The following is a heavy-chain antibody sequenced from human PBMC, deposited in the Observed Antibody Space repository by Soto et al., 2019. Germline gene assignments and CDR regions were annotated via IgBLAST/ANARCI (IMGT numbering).Heavy chain of an antibody. CDR3: TRVRGYSYGPYYFDY. CDR2: IFSNDEK. CDR1: GFSLSNARMG. V-gene: IGHV2-26*01. Sequence: QVTLKESGPVLVKPTETLMLTCTVSGFSLSNARMGVSWIRQPPGKALEWLAHIFSNDEKSYSTSLRASLTISKDTSKGQVVLTMTNVDPVDTATYYCTRVRGYSYGPYYFDYWGQGTLVTVSS. D-gene: IGHD5-18*01. J-gene: IGHJ4*02.